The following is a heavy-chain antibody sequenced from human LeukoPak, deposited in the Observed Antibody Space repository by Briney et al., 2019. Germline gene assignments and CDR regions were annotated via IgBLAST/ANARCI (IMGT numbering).Heavy chain of an antibody. D-gene: IGHD3-10*01. Sequence: SETLSLTCTVSGGSISSSSYYWGWIRQPPGKGLEWIGSTYYSGSTYYNPSLKSRVTISVDTSKNQFSLKLSSVTAADTAVYYCARDGGTMVLRGWFDPWGQGTLVTVSS. V-gene: IGHV4-39*07. CDR2: TYYSGST. J-gene: IGHJ5*02. CDR3: ARDGGTMVLRGWFDP. CDR1: GGSISSSSYY.